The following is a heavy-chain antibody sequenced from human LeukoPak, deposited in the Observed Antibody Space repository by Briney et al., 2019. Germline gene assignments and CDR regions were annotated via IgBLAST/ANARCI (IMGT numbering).Heavy chain of an antibody. D-gene: IGHD3-9*01. Sequence: GESLKISCKGSGYSFTSYWIGWVRQMPGKGLEWMGVIYPGDSDTRYSPSFQGQVTISADKSISTAYLQWSSLKASDTAMYYCARSGLRYFDWLFRTNPFDYWGQGTLVTVSS. J-gene: IGHJ4*02. CDR1: GYSFTSYW. V-gene: IGHV5-51*01. CDR3: ARSGLRYFDWLFRTNPFDY. CDR2: IYPGDSDT.